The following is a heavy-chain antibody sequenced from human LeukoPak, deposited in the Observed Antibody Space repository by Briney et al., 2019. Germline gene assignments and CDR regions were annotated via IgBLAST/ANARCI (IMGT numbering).Heavy chain of an antibody. Sequence: ASVKVSCKVSGYTFTSYGISWVRQAPGHGLEWMGWISTYNGNTNYAQKLQGRFTMTTDTSTSTAYMELRSLRSDDTAVYYCMREGGWGPTDYGDFVYWGQGTLVTVSS. CDR2: ISTYNGNT. CDR3: MREGGWGPTDYGDFVY. D-gene: IGHD4-17*01. V-gene: IGHV1-18*01. CDR1: GYTFTSYG. J-gene: IGHJ4*02.